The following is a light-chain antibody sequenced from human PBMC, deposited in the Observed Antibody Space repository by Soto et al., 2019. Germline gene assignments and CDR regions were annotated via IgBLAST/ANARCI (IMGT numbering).Light chain of an antibody. CDR2: GAS. Sequence: EIVLTQSPATLSLSPGERATLSCRASQSVSSYLAWYQQKPGQAPRLLIYGASSRATGIPDRFSGSGSGTDFTLTISRLESEDSAVYYCQQSGRPFGQGTKVDIK. J-gene: IGKJ1*01. CDR3: QQSGRP. V-gene: IGKV3-20*01. CDR1: QSVSSY.